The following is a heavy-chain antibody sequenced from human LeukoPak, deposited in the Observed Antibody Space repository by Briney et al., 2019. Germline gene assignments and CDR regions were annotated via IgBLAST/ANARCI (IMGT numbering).Heavy chain of an antibody. CDR2: IYTSGST. CDR1: GGSISSYY. Sequence: SETLSLTCTVSGGSISSYYWSWIRQPPGKGLEWIGYIYTSGSTNYNPSLKSRATISVDTSKNQFSLKLSSVTAADTAVYYCARHPHDSNYDWFDPWGQGTLVTVSS. J-gene: IGHJ5*02. D-gene: IGHD4-11*01. V-gene: IGHV4-4*09. CDR3: ARHPHDSNYDWFDP.